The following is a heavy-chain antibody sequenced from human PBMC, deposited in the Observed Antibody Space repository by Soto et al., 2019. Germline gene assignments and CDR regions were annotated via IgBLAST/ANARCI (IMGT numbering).Heavy chain of an antibody. J-gene: IGHJ4*02. CDR2: IKQDGSQT. CDR1: GFTLSTHW. CDR3: TRVKFTLVAGAETTPAFDS. D-gene: IGHD2-15*01. V-gene: IGHV3-7*05. Sequence: GGSLRLSCAASGFTLSTHWVSWVRQAPGKGLEWVASIKQDGSQTYYVESVGGRFTISRDNAKNSVYLQMNSLRAEDTAVYFCTRVKFTLVAGAETTPAFDSWGQGTLVTVSS.